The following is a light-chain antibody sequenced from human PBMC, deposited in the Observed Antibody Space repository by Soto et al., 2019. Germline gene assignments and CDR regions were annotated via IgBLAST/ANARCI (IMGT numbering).Light chain of an antibody. CDR3: HQYGRSPYT. CDR1: QIVNSNY. V-gene: IGKV3-20*01. CDR2: GAS. Sequence: EIVLTQSPDTLSLSPGERATLSCRASQIVNSNYLAWYQQKPGQAPRLLIYGASNRPGGIPDKFSGSGSGTDFTFTINRLEPEDFAVYYWHQYGRSPYTFAQGTKLEI. J-gene: IGKJ2*01.